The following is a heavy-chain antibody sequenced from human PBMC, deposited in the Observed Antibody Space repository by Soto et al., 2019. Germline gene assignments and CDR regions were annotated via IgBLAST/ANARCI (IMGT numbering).Heavy chain of an antibody. CDR2: IYSCGRT. D-gene: IGHD3-3*01. J-gene: IGHJ6*03. CDR1: GFTVSSNY. V-gene: IGHV3-53*04. CDR3: ARVSGVVTNPYCYYMDV. Sequence: EVQLVESGGGLVQPGGSLRLSCAASGFTVSSNYMSWVRQAPGKELEWVSVIYSCGRTYYADSVTYRFTISRHNSKTTLYLHMTSLRAEDTVVYYCARVSGVVTNPYCYYMDVWGKGTTVTVSS.